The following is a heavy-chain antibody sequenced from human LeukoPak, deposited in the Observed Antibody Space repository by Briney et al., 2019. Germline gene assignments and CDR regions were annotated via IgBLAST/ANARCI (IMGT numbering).Heavy chain of an antibody. D-gene: IGHD3-3*01. CDR3: ARVGNPLVTVFAWFDP. CDR1: GGSFSGYF. J-gene: IGHJ5*02. CDR2: INHNGGT. V-gene: IGHV4-34*01. Sequence: PSETLSLTCTVHGGSFSGYFWTWIRQPPGKGLEWLGGINHNGGTKDNPSLKSRVTISVDTSKNQFSLKVNSVTAADTAVYYCARVGNPLVTVFAWFDPWGQGTLVTVSS.